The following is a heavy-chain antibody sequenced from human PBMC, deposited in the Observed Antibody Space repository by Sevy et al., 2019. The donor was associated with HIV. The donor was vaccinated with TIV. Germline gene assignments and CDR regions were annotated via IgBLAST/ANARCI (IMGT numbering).Heavy chain of an antibody. D-gene: IGHD6-13*01. J-gene: IGHJ5*02. Sequence: SETLSLTCTVSGGSISSSSYYWGWIRQPPGKGLEWSGSIYYSGSTYYNPSLKSRVTISVDTSKNQFSLKLSSVTAADTAVYYCARNRRQQLVLEDWFDPWGQGTLVTVSS. CDR1: GGSISSSSYY. V-gene: IGHV4-39*01. CDR3: ARNRRQQLVLEDWFDP. CDR2: IYYSGST.